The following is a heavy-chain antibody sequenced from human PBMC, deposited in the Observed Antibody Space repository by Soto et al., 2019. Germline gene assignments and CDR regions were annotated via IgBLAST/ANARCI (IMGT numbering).Heavy chain of an antibody. D-gene: IGHD6-6*01. V-gene: IGHV5-51*01. CDR2: IYPGDSDT. CDR3: ARGYSSSHEYYYYYYGMDV. Sequence: PGESLRISCKGAGYRFTSYWIGWVRQMPGKGLEWMGIIYPGDSDTRYSPSFQGQVTISADKSISTAYLQWSSLKASDTAMYYCARGYSSSHEYYYYYYGMDVWGQGTTVTVSS. CDR1: GYRFTSYW. J-gene: IGHJ6*02.